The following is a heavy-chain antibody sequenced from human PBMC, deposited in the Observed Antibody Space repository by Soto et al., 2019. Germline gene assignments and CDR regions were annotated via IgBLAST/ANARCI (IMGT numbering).Heavy chain of an antibody. CDR1: GFTFSSCA. V-gene: IGHV3-30-3*01. J-gene: IGHJ6*02. CDR2: ITYDGSNK. D-gene: IGHD2-2*01. CDR3: ERDNNPAAPFGYYCYCMDV. Sequence: QVQLVESGGGVVQPGRSLRLSCAASGFTFSSCAMNWVRQAPGKGLEWVAVITYDGSNKYYADSVKGRFTISRDNSKKTLYLQMKSLRAEDTDVYYCERDNNPAAPFGYYCYCMDVWGQGTTVTVSS.